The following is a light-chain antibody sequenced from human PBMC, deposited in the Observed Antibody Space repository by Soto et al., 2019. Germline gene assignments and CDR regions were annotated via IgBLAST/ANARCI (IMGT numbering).Light chain of an antibody. CDR1: QTVRNNY. CDR2: GAS. CDR3: QQYGSSPRGT. Sequence: EFVLTQSPGTLSLSPGERATLSCRASQTVRNNYLAWYQQKPGQAPRLLIYGASSRATGIPDRFSGSGSGTDFILTISRLEPEDFAVYYCQQYGSSPRGTFGQGTKVDIK. V-gene: IGKV3-20*01. J-gene: IGKJ1*01.